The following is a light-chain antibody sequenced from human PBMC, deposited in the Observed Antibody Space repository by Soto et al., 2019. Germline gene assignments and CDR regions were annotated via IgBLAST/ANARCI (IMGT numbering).Light chain of an antibody. Sequence: EIALTQSPGTLSLSPGERATLSCRASQSFSSSYLAWYQQKPGQAPRLLISYASTRATGIPARFSGTGSGKEFTLTISNLQSEDFAVYYCQQYNNWPPGATFGPGTKVEI. J-gene: IGKJ3*01. CDR2: YAS. CDR3: QQYNNWPPGAT. V-gene: IGKV3-15*01. CDR1: QSFSSSY.